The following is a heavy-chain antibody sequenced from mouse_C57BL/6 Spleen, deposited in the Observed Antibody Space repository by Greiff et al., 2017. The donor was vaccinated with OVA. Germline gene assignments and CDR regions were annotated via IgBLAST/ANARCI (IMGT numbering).Heavy chain of an antibody. CDR3: ARDYGNPSYYAMDD. CDR2: INPSNGGT. Sequence: QVQLQQSGPELVKPGASVKLSCKASGYTFTSYWMHWVKQRPGQGLEWIGNINPSNGGTNYNEKFTSKATLTVDNSSRTAYMQLSSLTSEDSAVYYCARDYGNPSYYAMDDWGQGTSVTVSS. J-gene: IGHJ4*01. V-gene: IGHV1-53*01. D-gene: IGHD2-1*01. CDR1: GYTFTSYW.